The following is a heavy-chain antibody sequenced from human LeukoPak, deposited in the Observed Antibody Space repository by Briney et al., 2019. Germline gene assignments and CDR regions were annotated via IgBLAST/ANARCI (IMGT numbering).Heavy chain of an antibody. CDR2: ISGSGGST. V-gene: IGHV3-23*01. Sequence: GGSLRLSCAASGFTFSSYAMSWVRQAPGKGLEWISAISGSGGSTYYADSVKGRFTISRDNSKNTLYLQMNSLRAEDTAVYYCAKGGGRAASYYGMDVWGQGTTVTVSS. CDR1: GFTFSSYA. J-gene: IGHJ6*02. D-gene: IGHD5-24*01. CDR3: AKGGGRAASYYGMDV.